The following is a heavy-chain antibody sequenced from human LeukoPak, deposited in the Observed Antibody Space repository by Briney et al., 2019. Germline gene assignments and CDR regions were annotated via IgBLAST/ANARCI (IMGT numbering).Heavy chain of an antibody. J-gene: IGHJ4*02. CDR3: ARHIQLWFFDH. Sequence: GGSLRLSCAVSGFTFSRYWMSWVRQAPGKGLDWVATIKQDGSEKYYVDSVEGRFTISRDNSKNSLYLQMDSLRAEDTAVYYCARHIQLWFFDHWGQGTLVTVSS. CDR1: GFTFSRYW. CDR2: IKQDGSEK. V-gene: IGHV3-7*05. D-gene: IGHD5-18*01.